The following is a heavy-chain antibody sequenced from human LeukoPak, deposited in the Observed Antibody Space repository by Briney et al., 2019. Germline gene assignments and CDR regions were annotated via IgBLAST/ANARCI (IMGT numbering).Heavy chain of an antibody. J-gene: IGHJ4*02. V-gene: IGHV3-23*01. D-gene: IGHD3-3*01. CDR1: GFTFSSYS. Sequence: PGGSLRLSCAASGFTFSSYSMNWVRQAPGKGLEWVSAISGSGGSTYYADSVKGRFTISRDNSKNTLYLQMNSLRAEDTAVYYCAKALGVAIFGVVADYWGQGTLVTVSS. CDR3: AKALGVAIFGVVADY. CDR2: ISGSGGST.